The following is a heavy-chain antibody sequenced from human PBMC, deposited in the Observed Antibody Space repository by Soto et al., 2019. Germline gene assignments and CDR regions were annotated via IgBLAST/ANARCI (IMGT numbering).Heavy chain of an antibody. D-gene: IGHD2-21*02. CDR3: ARDCGGDCHYYYYGMDV. CDR2: ISGYNGKT. J-gene: IGHJ6*02. V-gene: IGHV1-18*01. CDR1: GNTFSTYG. Sequence: APVKVSYRPSGNTFSTYGISWVRQAPGQGLEWMGWISGYNGKTNYAQKFQGRVTMTTDTSTSTAYMELRSLRSDDTAVYYCARDCGGDCHYYYYGMDVWGQGTTVTVSS.